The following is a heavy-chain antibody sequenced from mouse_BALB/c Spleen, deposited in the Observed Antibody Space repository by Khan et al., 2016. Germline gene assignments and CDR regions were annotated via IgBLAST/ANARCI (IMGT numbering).Heavy chain of an antibody. CDR3: ARQQYGSSNDAMDY. V-gene: IGHV1-69*01. CDR1: GYTFTDYW. J-gene: IGHJ4*01. CDR2: IDTSDSYT. Sequence: QVQLQQPGAELVMPGASVKMSCKATGYTFTDYWMHWVKQRPGQGLEWIGAIDTSDSYTSYHQKFKGKATLTVDESSSTAYMQLSSLTSEDSAVYYCARQQYGSSNDAMDYWGQGTSVTVSS. D-gene: IGHD1-1*01.